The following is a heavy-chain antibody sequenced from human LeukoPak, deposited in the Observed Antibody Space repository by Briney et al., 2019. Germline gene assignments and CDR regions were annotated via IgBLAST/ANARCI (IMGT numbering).Heavy chain of an antibody. CDR1: GGSISSGGYS. V-gene: IGHV4-31*03. CDR2: IYYSGST. D-gene: IGHD4-11*01. J-gene: IGHJ6*02. Sequence: SETLSLTCTVSGGSISSGGYSWSWIRQHPGKGLEWIGYIYYSGSTYYNPSLKSRVTISVDTSKNQFSLKLSSVTAADTAVYYCARQPVYRDYYYYGMDVWGQGTTVTVSS. CDR3: ARQPVYRDYYYYGMDV.